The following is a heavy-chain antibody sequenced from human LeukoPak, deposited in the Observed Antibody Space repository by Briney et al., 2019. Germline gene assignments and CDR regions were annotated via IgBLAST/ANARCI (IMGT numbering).Heavy chain of an antibody. CDR1: GLAFSAYK. J-gene: IGHJ4*02. CDR3: VVGGIPCY. V-gene: IGHV3-74*01. CDR2: ISTDGYTT. D-gene: IGHD4-23*01. Sequence: GGSMRLSCAASGLAFSAYKMHWVRQAPRKGLVWVSRISTDGYTTDYADFVQGRFTASRDNTKNTWSLEMNSLRAEDTAVYYCVVGGIPCYWGKGTLVTVSS.